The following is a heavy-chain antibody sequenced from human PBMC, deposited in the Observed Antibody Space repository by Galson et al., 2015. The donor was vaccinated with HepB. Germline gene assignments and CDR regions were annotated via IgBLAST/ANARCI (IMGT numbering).Heavy chain of an antibody. CDR2: INWNGGST. CDR1: GFTFDDYG. V-gene: IGHV3-20*01. D-gene: IGHD4-17*01. Sequence: SLRLSCAASGFTFDDYGMGWVRQAPGKGLGWVSGINWNGGSTGYADSVKGRFTISRDNAKNSLYLQMNSLRAEDTALYHCARDSHGDYVRLSGTASGYFDLWGRGTLVTVSS. CDR3: ARDSHGDYVRLSGTASGYFDL. J-gene: IGHJ2*01.